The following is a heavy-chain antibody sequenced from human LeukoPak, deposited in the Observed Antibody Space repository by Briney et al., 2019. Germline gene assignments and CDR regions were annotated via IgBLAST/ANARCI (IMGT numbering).Heavy chain of an antibody. V-gene: IGHV1-69*01. CDR2: IIPIFGTA. CDR1: GGTFSSYA. Sequence: SVKVSCKASGGTFSSYAISWVRQAPGQGLEWMGGIIPIFGTANYAQKFQGRVTITADESTSTAYMELSSLRSEDTAVYYCASLYSGSYYPLDYRGQGTLVTVSS. D-gene: IGHD1-26*01. J-gene: IGHJ4*02. CDR3: ASLYSGSYYPLDY.